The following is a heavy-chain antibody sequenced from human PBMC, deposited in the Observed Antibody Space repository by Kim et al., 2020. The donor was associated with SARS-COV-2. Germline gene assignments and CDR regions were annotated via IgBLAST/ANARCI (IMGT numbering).Heavy chain of an antibody. CDR1: GFTFSSYE. Sequence: GGSLRLSCAASGFTFSSYEMNWVRQAPGKGLEWVSYISSSAIYYADSVKGLFTISRDNAKKSLYLQMNSLRAEDTAVYYCARETPGISGDAFDIWGQGTMVTVSS. CDR3: ARETPGISGDAFDI. V-gene: IGHV3-48*03. D-gene: IGHD1-20*01. J-gene: IGHJ3*02. CDR2: ISSSAI.